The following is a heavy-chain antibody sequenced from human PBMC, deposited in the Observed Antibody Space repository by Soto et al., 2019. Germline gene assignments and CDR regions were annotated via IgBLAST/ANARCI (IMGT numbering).Heavy chain of an antibody. Sequence: SETLSLTCTVSGGSISSGDYYWSWIRQPPGKGLEWIGYIYYSGSTYYNPSLKSRVTISVDTSKNQFSLKLSSVTAADTAVYYCASSIAAAVLDPWGQGTLVTVSS. D-gene: IGHD6-13*01. CDR2: IYYSGST. J-gene: IGHJ5*02. CDR3: ASSIAAAVLDP. CDR1: GGSISSGDYY. V-gene: IGHV4-30-4*01.